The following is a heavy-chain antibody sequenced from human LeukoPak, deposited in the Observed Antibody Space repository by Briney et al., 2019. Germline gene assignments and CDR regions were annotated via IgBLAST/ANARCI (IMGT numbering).Heavy chain of an antibody. Sequence: GGSLRLSCAASGFTFSDHYMDWVRQAPGKGLEWVGRIRNKDNSDTTEYAASVKGRFTISRDDSKNSLYLQMNSLKTEDTAVYYCVRLRYSSGSDDYWGQGTLVTVSS. CDR2: IRNKDNSDTT. V-gene: IGHV3-72*01. J-gene: IGHJ4*02. CDR1: GFTFSDHY. D-gene: IGHD6-19*01. CDR3: VRLRYSSGSDDY.